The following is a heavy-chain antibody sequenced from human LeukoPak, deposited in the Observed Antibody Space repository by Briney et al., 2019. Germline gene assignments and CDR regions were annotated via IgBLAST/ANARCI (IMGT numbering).Heavy chain of an antibody. D-gene: IGHD6-19*01. CDR2: INLNGDET. V-gene: IGHV3-23*01. J-gene: IGHJ4*02. CDR1: GFTFSSYG. Sequence: GRSLRLSCAASGFTFSSYGMHWVRQAPGKGLEWVSTINLNGDETHYADSVKGRFTISRDNSKSTLALRMSSLRVEDTAVYYCERDPSEYEYNRGWYRDFWGQGSQVIVSS. CDR3: ERDPSEYEYNRGWYRDF.